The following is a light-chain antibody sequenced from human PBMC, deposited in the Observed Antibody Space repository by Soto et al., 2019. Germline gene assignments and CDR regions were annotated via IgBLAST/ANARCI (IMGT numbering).Light chain of an antibody. Sequence: DIQMTQYPSSLSASVGDRVTITCRATQTIAKFLNWYQQKPGQAPKLLIHTASTLQTGVPSKFSGSGSGTDFTLTINTLQPEDFATYYCQQSHNLPWTFGLGTKVEIK. V-gene: IGKV1-39*01. J-gene: IGKJ1*01. CDR1: QTIAKF. CDR2: TAS. CDR3: QQSHNLPWT.